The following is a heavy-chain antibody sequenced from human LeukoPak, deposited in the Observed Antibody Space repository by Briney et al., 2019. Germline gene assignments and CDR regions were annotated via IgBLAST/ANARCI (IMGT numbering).Heavy chain of an antibody. D-gene: IGHD1-14*01. Sequence: SETLSLTCADYGGSFSGYYWSWIRQPPGKGLEWIGEINHSGSTNYNPSLKSRVTISVDTSKNQFSLKLSSVTAADTAVYYCARGRNGYDYWGQGTLVTVSS. J-gene: IGHJ4*02. V-gene: IGHV4-34*01. CDR1: GGSFSGYY. CDR3: ARGRNGYDY. CDR2: INHSGST.